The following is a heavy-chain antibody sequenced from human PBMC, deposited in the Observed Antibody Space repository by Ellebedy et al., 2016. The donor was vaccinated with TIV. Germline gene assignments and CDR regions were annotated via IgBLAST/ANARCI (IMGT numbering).Heavy chain of an antibody. V-gene: IGHV4-30-4*01. J-gene: IGHJ4*02. Sequence: MPSETLSLTCTVSSASISRGDYYWSWIRQPPGKGLEWIGYISYSGSTYYNPSLKSRLTISVDTSKNQFSLKLSSVTAADTAVYYCARWVAVAATYCDYWGQGTLVTVSS. CDR2: ISYSGST. D-gene: IGHD6-19*01. CDR3: ARWVAVAATYCDY. CDR1: SASISRGDYY.